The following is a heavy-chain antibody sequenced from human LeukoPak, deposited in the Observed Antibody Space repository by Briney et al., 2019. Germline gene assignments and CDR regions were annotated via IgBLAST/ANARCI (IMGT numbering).Heavy chain of an antibody. Sequence: GESLKISCHGSGYIFTNYWISWVRQMPGKGLEWMGIIYPDDSDTRYSPSFQGQVTISADKSVRTAYLQWSSLKASDTAMYYCARPNITSYYDSRGYDAFDVWGQGTMVTVSS. D-gene: IGHD3-22*01. CDR2: IYPDDSDT. CDR1: GYIFTNYW. CDR3: ARPNITSYYDSRGYDAFDV. V-gene: IGHV5-51*01. J-gene: IGHJ3*01.